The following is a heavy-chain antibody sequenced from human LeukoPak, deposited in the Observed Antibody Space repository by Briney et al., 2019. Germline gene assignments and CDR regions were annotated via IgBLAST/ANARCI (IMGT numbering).Heavy chain of an antibody. CDR1: GFTFNTYA. CDR3: ARAGDVLLWFGESPSLY. CDR2: IKQDGSEK. V-gene: IGHV3-7*01. J-gene: IGHJ4*02. D-gene: IGHD3-10*01. Sequence: GGSLRLSCAASGFTFNTYAMSWVRQAPGKGLEWVANIKQDGSEKYYVDSVKGRFTISRDNAKNSLYLQMNSLRAEDTAVYYCARAGDVLLWFGESPSLYWGQGTLVTVSS.